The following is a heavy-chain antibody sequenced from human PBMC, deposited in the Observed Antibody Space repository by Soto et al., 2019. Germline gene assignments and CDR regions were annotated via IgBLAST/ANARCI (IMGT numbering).Heavy chain of an antibody. Sequence: GASVKVSCRASVYTFTANYMHGVRQAPGQGLEWMGWINPNSGDTNYAQEFQGRVTMTRHTSINTAYMELSRLSSDDTAVYYCARVQGYSYGLGGDDWGRRTRVTVSS. V-gene: IGHV1-2*02. CDR3: ARVQGYSYGLGGDD. J-gene: IGHJ4*02. CDR1: VYTFTANY. CDR2: INPNSGDT. D-gene: IGHD5-18*01.